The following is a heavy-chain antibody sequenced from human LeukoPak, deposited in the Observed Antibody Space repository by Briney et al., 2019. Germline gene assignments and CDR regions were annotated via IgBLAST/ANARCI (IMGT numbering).Heavy chain of an antibody. Sequence: GGSLRLSCAASGFTFSNYAMHWVRQAPGEGLEWVAVISYDGSNKYYADSVKGRFTISRDNSKNTLYLQMNSLRAEDTAVYYCARDLTMVRGGPDWGQGTLVTVSS. D-gene: IGHD3-10*01. CDR1: GFTFSNYA. CDR3: ARDLTMVRGGPD. J-gene: IGHJ4*02. CDR2: ISYDGSNK. V-gene: IGHV3-30*04.